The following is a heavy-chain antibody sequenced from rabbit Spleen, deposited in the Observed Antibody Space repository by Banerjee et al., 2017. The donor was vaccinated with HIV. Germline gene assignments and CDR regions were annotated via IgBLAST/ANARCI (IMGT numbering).Heavy chain of an antibody. Sequence: QSLEESGGDLVKPGASLTLTCTASGFSFSNSDYMGWVRQAPGKGLECIACIYGGVIGSTYYATWAKGRFTISKTSSTTVTLQMTSLTGADTATYFCARATNGSFSSYGMDLWGPGSLVTVS. CDR2: IYGGVIGST. J-gene: IGHJ6*01. CDR1: GFSFSNSDY. D-gene: IGHD5-1*01. V-gene: IGHV1S40*01. CDR3: ARATNGSFSSYGMDL.